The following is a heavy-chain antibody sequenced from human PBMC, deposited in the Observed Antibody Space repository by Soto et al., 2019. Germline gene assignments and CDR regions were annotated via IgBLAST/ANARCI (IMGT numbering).Heavy chain of an antibody. J-gene: IGHJ3*02. CDR1: GGSFSSYA. Sequence: QVQLVQSGAELKKPGASLKVSCKASGGSFSSYAISWVRQAPVQVLEWMGGIIPIFGTATYAQKFQGRVTIIADKSTSTAYMELSSLRSEDTAVYYCARAGPVAGNHAFDIWGQGTLVTVYS. CDR3: ARAGPVAGNHAFDI. CDR2: IIPIFGTA. D-gene: IGHD6-19*01. V-gene: IGHV1-69*06.